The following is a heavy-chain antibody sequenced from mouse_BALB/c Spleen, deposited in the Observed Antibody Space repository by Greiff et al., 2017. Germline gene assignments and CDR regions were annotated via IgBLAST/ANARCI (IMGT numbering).Heavy chain of an antibody. V-gene: IGHV1-87*01. CDR3: ARGGTSYFDY. CDR2: IYPGDGDT. Sequence: VQVQPSGAELARPGASGKLSCKASGFTLTSYWMPWVKQRPGQGLEWIGAIYPGDGDTRYTQKLQGTATLTADKSSSTAYMQLSSLASEDSAVYYCARGGTSYFDYWGQGTTLTVSS. J-gene: IGHJ2*01. CDR1: GFTLTSYW. D-gene: IGHD3-3*01.